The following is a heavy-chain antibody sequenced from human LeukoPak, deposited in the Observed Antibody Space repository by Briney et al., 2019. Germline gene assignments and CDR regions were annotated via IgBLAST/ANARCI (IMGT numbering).Heavy chain of an antibody. Sequence: GGSLRLSCAASGFTVSSNYMSWVRQAPGKGLVWVSVIYSGGSTYYADSVKGRFTISRDNSKNTQYLQMNSLRAEDTAVYYCARDSRGYSLSSDYWGQGTLVTVSS. J-gene: IGHJ4*02. CDR2: IYSGGST. V-gene: IGHV3-66*01. CDR1: GFTVSSNY. CDR3: ARDSRGYSLSSDY. D-gene: IGHD5-18*01.